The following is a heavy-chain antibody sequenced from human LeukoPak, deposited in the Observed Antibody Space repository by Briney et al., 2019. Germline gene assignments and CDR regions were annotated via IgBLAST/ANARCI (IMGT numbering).Heavy chain of an antibody. J-gene: IGHJ4*02. CDR1: GFTFSSYS. Sequence: GGSLRLSCAASGFTFSSYSMNWVRQAPGKGLEWVSSISSSSSYIYYADSVKGRFTISRDNAKNSLYLQMNSLRAEDTAVYYCARIAVGGPGFDYWGQGTLVTVSS. CDR3: ARIAVGGPGFDY. D-gene: IGHD6-19*01. V-gene: IGHV3-21*01. CDR2: ISSSSSYI.